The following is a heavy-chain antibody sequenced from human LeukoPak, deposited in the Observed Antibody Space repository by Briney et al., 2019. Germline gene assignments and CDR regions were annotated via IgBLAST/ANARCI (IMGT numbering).Heavy chain of an antibody. CDR2: IYYSGST. CDR1: GGSISSYY. V-gene: IGHV4-59*08. J-gene: IGHJ4*02. D-gene: IGHD3-10*01. CDR3: ARGVSSGSDY. Sequence: SETLSLTCTVSGGSISSYYWSWIRQPPGKGLEWMGYIYYSGSTNYNPSLKSRVTISVGTSKNQFSLKLSSVTAADTAVYYCARGVSSGSDYWGQGTLVTVSS.